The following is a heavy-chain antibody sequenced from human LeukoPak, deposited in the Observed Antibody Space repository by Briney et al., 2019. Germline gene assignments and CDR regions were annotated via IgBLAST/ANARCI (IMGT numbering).Heavy chain of an antibody. J-gene: IGHJ6*03. CDR3: TRDGDTVLTRGYYYYMDV. D-gene: IGHD3-10*01. CDR2: ISTSSSYI. Sequence: GGSLRLSCAASGFTFSGYTMNWVRQAPGKGLEWVSSISTSSSYIYYAHSVKGRFTISRDNAKKSLNLQMNSLRAEDTAVYYCTRDGDTVLTRGYYYYMDVWGKGTTVTVSS. CDR1: GFTFSGYT. V-gene: IGHV3-21*01.